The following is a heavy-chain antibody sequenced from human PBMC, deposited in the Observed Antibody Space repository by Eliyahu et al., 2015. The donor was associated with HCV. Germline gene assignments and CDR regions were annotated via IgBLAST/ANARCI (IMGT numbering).Heavy chain of an antibody. Sequence: QVQLVESGGGVVQPGRSLRLSCAASGFTFSTXGLPWVRQAPGKGLEGXAVISYDGSYKHYADSVKGRFTISRDNSKNTLYLQMNSLRAEDTAMYYCAKAPTTFTIVVVPATDYWGQGTLVTVSS. CDR3: AKAPTTFTIVVVPATDY. CDR1: GFTFSTXG. D-gene: IGHD2-2*01. V-gene: IGHV3-30*18. CDR2: ISYDGSYK. J-gene: IGHJ4*02.